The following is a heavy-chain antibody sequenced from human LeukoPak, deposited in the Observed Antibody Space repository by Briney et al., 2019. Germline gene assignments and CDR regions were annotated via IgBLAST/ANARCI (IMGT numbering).Heavy chain of an antibody. D-gene: IGHD3-22*01. V-gene: IGHV3-21*01. CDR3: ARDAYYYDSSGYFFPPGWY. Sequence: PGGSLRLSCAASGFTFSSYSMNWVRQAPGKGLEWVSSISSSSSYIYYADSVKGRFTISRDNAKNSLYLQMNSLRAEDTAVYYCARDAYYYDSSGYFFPPGWYWGQGTLVTVSS. CDR2: ISSSSSYI. J-gene: IGHJ4*02. CDR1: GFTFSSYS.